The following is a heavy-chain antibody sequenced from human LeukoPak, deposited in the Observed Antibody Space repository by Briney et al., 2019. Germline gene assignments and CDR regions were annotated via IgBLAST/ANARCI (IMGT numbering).Heavy chain of an antibody. CDR2: ISDDGRDT. Sequence: PGGSLRLSCEASGFTFSTFPMHWARQTPDKRLEWVAVISDDGRDTYYADSVKGRFTISRDNSKNTLYLQMNSLSPEDTAVVYCARVGRVSIYPSYMDVWGKGTTVTVSS. D-gene: IGHD6-6*01. CDR1: GFTFSTFP. CDR3: ARVGRVSIYPSYMDV. V-gene: IGHV3-30*04. J-gene: IGHJ6*03.